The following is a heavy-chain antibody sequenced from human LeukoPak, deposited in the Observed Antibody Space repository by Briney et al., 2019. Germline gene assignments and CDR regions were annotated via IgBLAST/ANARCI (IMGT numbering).Heavy chain of an antibody. Sequence: SGGSLRLSCAASGLTFSRYAMSWVRQAPGKGLEWVSAISASGGSTYYADSVKGRFTISRDNSKNTLYLQMNSLRAEDTAVYYCARALGSPLDYWGQGTLVTVSS. CDR1: GLTFSRYA. CDR3: ARALGSPLDY. D-gene: IGHD1-26*01. J-gene: IGHJ4*02. CDR2: ISASGGST. V-gene: IGHV3-23*01.